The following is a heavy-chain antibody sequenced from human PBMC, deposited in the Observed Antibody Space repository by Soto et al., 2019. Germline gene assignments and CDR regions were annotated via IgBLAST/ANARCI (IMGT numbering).Heavy chain of an antibody. D-gene: IGHD6-13*01. Sequence: LRFSCAASGFTSSSYSMNWVRQAPGKGLEWVSSISSSSSYIYYAGSVKGRFTISRDNAKNSLYLQMNSLRAEDTAVYYCARDRAAAGPSYYYYYGMDVWGQGTTVTVSS. V-gene: IGHV3-21*01. CDR2: ISSSSSYI. CDR1: GFTSSSYS. J-gene: IGHJ6*02. CDR3: ARDRAAAGPSYYYYYGMDV.